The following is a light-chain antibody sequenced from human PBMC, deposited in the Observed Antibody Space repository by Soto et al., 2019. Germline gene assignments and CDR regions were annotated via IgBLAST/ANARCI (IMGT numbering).Light chain of an antibody. J-gene: IGKJ5*01. V-gene: IGKV3-20*01. Sequence: EIVLTQSPGTLSLSPGERATLSCRASQSVSSRYLVWYQQKPGQAPRLLIYGAASRATGIPGRFSGSGSGTDFTLTISRVEPEDFAVYYCQQYGSSPPITFGQGTRLEIK. CDR2: GAA. CDR3: QQYGSSPPIT. CDR1: QSVSSRY.